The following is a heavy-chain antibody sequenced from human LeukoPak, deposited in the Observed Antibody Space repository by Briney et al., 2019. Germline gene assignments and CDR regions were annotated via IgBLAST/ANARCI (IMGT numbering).Heavy chain of an antibody. CDR1: GFTFSNYN. J-gene: IGHJ4*02. Sequence: PGGSLRLSCAAPGFTFSNYNMNWVRQAPGKGLEWVSYISSRGSYKYYADSVRGRFTISRDDAQNSLYLQMNSLRADDTAVYYCARDKTCCSSPSCSLDYWGQGTLVTVSS. CDR2: ISSRGSYK. V-gene: IGHV3-21*01. CDR3: ARDKTCCSSPSCSLDY. D-gene: IGHD2-2*01.